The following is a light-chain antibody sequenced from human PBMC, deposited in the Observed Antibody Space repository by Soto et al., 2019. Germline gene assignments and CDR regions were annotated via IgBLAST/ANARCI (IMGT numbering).Light chain of an antibody. V-gene: IGLV1-51*01. CDR2: DSN. J-gene: IGLJ1*01. Sequence: QSVLTQPPSVSAAPGQRVTISCSGSSSNIRSNYVSWYQHLPGTAPKLLIFDSNKRPSGIPDRFSGSKSGTSATLGITGLQPGDEADYYCGTWDSSLSAFVFGTGTKVTVL. CDR1: SSNIRSNY. CDR3: GTWDSSLSAFV.